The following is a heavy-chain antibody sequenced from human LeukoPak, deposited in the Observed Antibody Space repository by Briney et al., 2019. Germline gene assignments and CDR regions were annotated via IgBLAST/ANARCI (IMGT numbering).Heavy chain of an antibody. Sequence: SETLSLTCAVYGGSFSGYYWSWIRQPPGKGLEWIGEINHSGSTNYNPSLKSQVTISVDTSKNQFSLKLSSVTAADTAVYYCARNPYYDILTGYYQPFDYWGQGTLVTVSS. J-gene: IGHJ4*02. CDR3: ARNPYYDILTGYYQPFDY. CDR2: INHSGST. V-gene: IGHV4-34*01. CDR1: GGSFSGYY. D-gene: IGHD3-9*01.